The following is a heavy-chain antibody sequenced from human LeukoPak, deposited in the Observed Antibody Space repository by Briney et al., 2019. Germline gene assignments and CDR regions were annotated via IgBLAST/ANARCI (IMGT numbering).Heavy chain of an antibody. CDR1: GYTFTSYG. Sequence: GASVKVSCKASGYTFTSYGISWVRQAPGQGLEWMGWISAYNGYTNYAQNFQGRVTMTRDTSISTAYMELSRLRSDDTAVYYCARDLNWGSDTAMVMDYWGQGTLVTVSS. J-gene: IGHJ4*02. D-gene: IGHD5-18*01. CDR2: ISAYNGYT. CDR3: ARDLNWGSDTAMVMDY. V-gene: IGHV1-18*01.